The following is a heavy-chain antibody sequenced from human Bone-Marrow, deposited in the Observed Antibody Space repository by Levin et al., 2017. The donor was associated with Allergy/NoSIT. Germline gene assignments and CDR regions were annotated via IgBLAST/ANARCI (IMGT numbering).Heavy chain of an antibody. CDR2: IYYSGST. J-gene: IGHJ6*02. CDR1: GDSVSSGFYY. D-gene: IGHD1-26*01. Sequence: SETLSLTCSVSGDSVSSGFYYWTWIRQPPGTGLEWIGNIYYSGSTNNNPSLQSRVTMSVDTSKNEFSLKLNSVTAADTAVYYCARDPYSGSFSYYYGMDVWGQGTTVIVSS. CDR3: ARDPYSGSFSYYYGMDV. V-gene: IGHV4-61*01.